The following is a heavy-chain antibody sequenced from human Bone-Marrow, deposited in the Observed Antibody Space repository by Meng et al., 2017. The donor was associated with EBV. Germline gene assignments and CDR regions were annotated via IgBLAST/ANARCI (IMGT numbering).Heavy chain of an antibody. Sequence: SGPGRVKPSGTWSRTCAVSGGSISSSTWWSWVRQSPGEGLEWIGEIHHVGSTNYNPSLKSRVTISIDKSKKQFSLKLSSVTAADTAVYYCARRDYYDDTGYFDYWGQGTLVTVSS. CDR1: GGSISSSTW. CDR3: ARRDYYDDTGYFDY. V-gene: IGHV4-4*02. D-gene: IGHD3-16*01. CDR2: IHHVGST. J-gene: IGHJ4*02.